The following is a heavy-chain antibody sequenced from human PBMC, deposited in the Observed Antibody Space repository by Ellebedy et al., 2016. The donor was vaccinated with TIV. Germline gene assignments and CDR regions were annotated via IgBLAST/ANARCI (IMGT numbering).Heavy chain of an antibody. Sequence: MPSETLSLTCTVSGGSINSDYWSWFRQPPGKGLEWIGYMSVSGLSNYNPSLKSRVTISVDKSKNQFSLILISVTAADTAVYYCARGGNWQFDYWGQGTLVTVSS. CDR2: MSVSGLS. J-gene: IGHJ4*02. CDR3: ARGGNWQFDY. CDR1: GGSINSDY. D-gene: IGHD1-1*01. V-gene: IGHV4-59*12.